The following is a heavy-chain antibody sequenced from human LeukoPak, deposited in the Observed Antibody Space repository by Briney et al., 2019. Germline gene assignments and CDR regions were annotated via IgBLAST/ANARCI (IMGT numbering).Heavy chain of an antibody. CDR1: GFTFSDRW. V-gene: IGHV3-15*01. CDR3: VSGGGWYHDY. D-gene: IGHD6-19*01. J-gene: IGHJ4*02. Sequence: GGSLRLSCAASGFTFSDRWMSWVRQAPGKGLEWVGRIKSKTDGGTTDYAAPVKGRFTISRDDSKNTLYLQMSSLKTEDTAVYYCVSGGGWYHDYWGQGTLVTVSS. CDR2: IKSKTDGGTT.